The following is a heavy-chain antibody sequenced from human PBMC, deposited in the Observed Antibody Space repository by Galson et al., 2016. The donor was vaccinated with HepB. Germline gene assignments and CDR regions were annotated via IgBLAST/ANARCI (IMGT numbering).Heavy chain of an antibody. CDR2: IYSGGST. CDR1: GFSVGSYY. Sequence: SLRLSCAASGFSVGSYYMSWVRQAPGKGLEYVSIIYSGGSTDYADSVKGRFTISRGNSKDTLYLQMNNLGAEDTAVYYCAVKSGLVVTAGEAFDIWGLGTMVTVAS. V-gene: IGHV3-53*01. CDR3: AVKSGLVVTAGEAFDI. D-gene: IGHD2-21*02. J-gene: IGHJ3*02.